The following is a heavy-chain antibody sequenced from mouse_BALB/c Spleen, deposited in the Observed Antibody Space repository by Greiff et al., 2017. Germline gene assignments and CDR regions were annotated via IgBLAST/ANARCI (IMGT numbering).Heavy chain of an antibody. CDR1: GYTFTSYW. CDR3: YGNYLFAY. D-gene: IGHD2-10*02. Sequence: QVQLQQPGAELVKPGAPVKLSCKASGYTFTSYWMNWVKQRPGRGLEWIGRIDPSDSETHYNQKFKDKATLTVDKSSSTAYIQLSSLTSEDSAVYCLYGNYLFAYWGQGTLVTVSA. CDR2: IDPSDSET. V-gene: IGHV1-69*02. J-gene: IGHJ3*01.